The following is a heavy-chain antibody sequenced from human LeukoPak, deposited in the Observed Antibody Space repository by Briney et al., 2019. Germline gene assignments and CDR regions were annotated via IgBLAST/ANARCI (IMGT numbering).Heavy chain of an antibody. V-gene: IGHV5-51*01. J-gene: IGHJ4*02. CDR1: GYSFTSYW. D-gene: IGHD3-16*02. Sequence: GESLKISCKGSGYSFTSYWIGWVRQMPGKGLEWMGIIYPGDSDTRYSSSFQGQVTISADKSISTAYLQWSSLKASDTAMYYCARHGYYVWGSYRYDTNLDYWGQGTLVTVSS. CDR3: ARHGYYVWGSYRYDTNLDY. CDR2: IYPGDSDT.